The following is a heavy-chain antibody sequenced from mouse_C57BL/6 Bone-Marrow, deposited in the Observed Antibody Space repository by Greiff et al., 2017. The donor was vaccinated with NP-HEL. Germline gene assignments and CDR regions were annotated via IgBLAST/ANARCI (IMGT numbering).Heavy chain of an antibody. V-gene: IGHV5-12*01. CDR3: ARRGGSSFDY. J-gene: IGHJ2*01. Sequence: EVHLVESGGGLVQPGGSLKLSCAASGFTFSDYYMYWVRQTPEKRLEWVAYISNGGGSTYYPDTVKGRFTISRDNAKNTLYLQMSRLKSEDTAMYYCARRGGSSFDYWGQGTTLTVSS. D-gene: IGHD1-1*01. CDR2: ISNGGGST. CDR1: GFTFSDYY.